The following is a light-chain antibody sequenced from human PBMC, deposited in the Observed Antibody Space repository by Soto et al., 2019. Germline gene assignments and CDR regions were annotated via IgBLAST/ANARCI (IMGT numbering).Light chain of an antibody. CDR2: AAS. CDR1: QGIRND. CDR3: LQDYNFPYT. Sequence: AIQMTQSPSSLSESVGDRVTITCRASQGIRNDLGWDQQKPGKAPTLLIYAASSLQSGVPSRFSGSGSGTDFTLTISSLQPDDFATYYCLQDYNFPYTFGQETKLDIK. J-gene: IGKJ2*01. V-gene: IGKV1-6*01.